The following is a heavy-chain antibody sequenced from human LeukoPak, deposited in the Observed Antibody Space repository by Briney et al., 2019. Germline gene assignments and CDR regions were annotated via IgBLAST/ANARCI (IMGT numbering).Heavy chain of an antibody. CDR2: IYYSGST. J-gene: IGHJ4*02. Sequence: SETLSLTCTVSGGSISSSSYYWGWIRQPPGKGLEWIGSIYYSGSTYYNPSLKSRVTISVDTSKNQFSLKLTSVTAADTAVYYCARDLGASGQFDYWGQGTLVTVSS. CDR3: ARDLGASGQFDY. V-gene: IGHV4-39*07. CDR1: GGSISSSSYY. D-gene: IGHD3-16*01.